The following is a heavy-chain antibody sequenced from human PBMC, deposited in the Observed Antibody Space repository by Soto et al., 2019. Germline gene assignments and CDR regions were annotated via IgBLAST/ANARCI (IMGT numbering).Heavy chain of an antibody. CDR1: GFTFSNFW. J-gene: IGHJ5*02. CDR2: ASPDGSST. V-gene: IGHV3-74*01. CDR3: ASHGSGDYFWFDP. Sequence: EGQLVESGGGLVQPGGSLRLSCAASGFTFSNFWVHWVRQAPGKGLVWVSRASPDGSSTSYADSVKGRFTISRDNTKNMLYMEMNSLRAEDTAVYYCASHGSGDYFWFDPWGQGTLVTVSP. D-gene: IGHD4-17*01.